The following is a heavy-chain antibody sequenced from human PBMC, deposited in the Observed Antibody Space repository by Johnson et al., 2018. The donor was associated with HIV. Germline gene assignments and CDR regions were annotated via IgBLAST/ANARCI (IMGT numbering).Heavy chain of an antibody. CDR3: ARVPTTQDSRLTGDFGAFDI. CDR1: GFTSDDYA. Sequence: VQLVESGGGVVRPGGSLRLSCVASGFTSDDYAMSWVRPAAGTGLEWVSGINGDGGSTNYAASVKGRVVISRAYARNALYLQMNGLTVEDTALYFCARVPTTQDSRLTGDFGAFDIWGQGTMVTVSS. D-gene: IGHD7-27*01. CDR2: INGDGGST. V-gene: IGHV3-20*04. J-gene: IGHJ3*02.